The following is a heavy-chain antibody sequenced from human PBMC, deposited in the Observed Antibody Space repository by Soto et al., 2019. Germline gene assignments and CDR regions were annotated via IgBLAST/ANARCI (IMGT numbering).Heavy chain of an antibody. CDR2: IYPSDSDT. J-gene: IGHJ4*01. Sequence: GKGLEWMGIIYPSDSDTRYSPSFQGQVTISADKSINTAYLQWSSLKASDTAMYYCARVRYCGGNCWCWGYFDFWG. CDR3: ARVRYCGGNCWCWGYFDF. V-gene: IGHV5-51*01. D-gene: IGHD2-21*02.